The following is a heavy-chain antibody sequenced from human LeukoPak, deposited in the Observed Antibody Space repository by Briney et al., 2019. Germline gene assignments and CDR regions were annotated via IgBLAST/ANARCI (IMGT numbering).Heavy chain of an antibody. Sequence: SVKVSCKASGGTFSSYAISWVRQAPGQGLEWMGRIIPILGIANYAQKFQGRVTITADKSTSTAYMELSSLRSEDTAVYYCARGNCSSTSCSSLFYYYYGMDVWGQGTTVTVSS. V-gene: IGHV1-69*04. J-gene: IGHJ6*02. CDR3: ARGNCSSTSCSSLFYYYYGMDV. D-gene: IGHD2-2*01. CDR1: GGTFSSYA. CDR2: IIPILGIA.